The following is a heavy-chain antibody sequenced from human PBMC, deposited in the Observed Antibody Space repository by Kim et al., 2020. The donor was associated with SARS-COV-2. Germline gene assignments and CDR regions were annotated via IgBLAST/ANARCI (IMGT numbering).Heavy chain of an antibody. V-gene: IGHV3-7*03. CDR2: IKEDGSEN. CDR1: GFTFSSFW. Sequence: GGSLRLSCAASGFTFSSFWMDWVRQAPGKGLEWVGNIKEDGSENFYVDSVKGRFTISRDNAKNSLYLQLNSLRVEDTVIYYCATYDLPSEVWGQGTLVTVS. J-gene: IGHJ4*02. CDR3: ATYDLPSEV. D-gene: IGHD5-12*01.